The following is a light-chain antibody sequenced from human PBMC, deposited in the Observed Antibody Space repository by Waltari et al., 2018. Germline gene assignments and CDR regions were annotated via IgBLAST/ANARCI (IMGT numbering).Light chain of an antibody. CDR1: ESVSSNF. V-gene: IGKV3-20*01. CDR2: GAS. CDR3: QQYGRSPLT. Sequence: EIVLTQSPGTLSLSPGDRATLSCRASESVSSNFLAWYQQKPGQAPRLLIYGASSRATGIPDKFSGSGSGTDFTLTISRLGPEDFAVYYCQQYGRSPLTFGGGTKVEIK. J-gene: IGKJ4*01.